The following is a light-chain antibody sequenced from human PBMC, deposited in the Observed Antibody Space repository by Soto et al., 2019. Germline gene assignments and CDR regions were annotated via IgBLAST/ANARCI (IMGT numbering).Light chain of an antibody. V-gene: IGKV1D-13*01. J-gene: IGKJ4*01. Sequence: AIHLTQSPSSLSAFVGDRVTITCRASQGISSALAWYQQKPGKSPNLLIYYVSSLESGIPSRFSGSGSGTDFTLTISSLQPEDFATYYCQQYNNCPAFTFGRGTKVEIK. CDR2: YVS. CDR3: QQYNNCPAFT. CDR1: QGISSA.